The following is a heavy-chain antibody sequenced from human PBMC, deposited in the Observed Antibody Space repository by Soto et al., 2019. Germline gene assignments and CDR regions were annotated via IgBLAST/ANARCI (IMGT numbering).Heavy chain of an antibody. Sequence: EVQLVQSGTEVKKPGESLKISCKGSGYNFASYWIGWVRQVPGKGLEWMGIIYPGDSYTRYSPSFQGQVTISADKSISTAYLQWSSLKASDTAIYYCARHAASPYCSSINCHHRFDPWGQGTLVTVSS. D-gene: IGHD2-2*01. J-gene: IGHJ5*02. CDR3: ARHAASPYCSSINCHHRFDP. V-gene: IGHV5-51*01. CDR1: GYNFASYW. CDR2: IYPGDSYT.